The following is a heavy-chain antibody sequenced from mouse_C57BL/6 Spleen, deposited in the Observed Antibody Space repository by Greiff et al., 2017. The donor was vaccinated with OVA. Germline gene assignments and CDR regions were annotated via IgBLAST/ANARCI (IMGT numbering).Heavy chain of an antibody. CDR2: ISDGGSYT. CDR1: GFTFSSYA. D-gene: IGHD1-1*01. V-gene: IGHV5-4*01. J-gene: IGHJ2*01. Sequence: EVQLVESGGGLVKPGGSLKLSCAASGFTFSSYAMSWVRQTPEKRLEWVATISDGGSYTYYPDNVKGRFTIARDNAKNNLYLQMSHLKSEDTAMYYCARGGSSYFDYWGQGTTLTVSS. CDR3: ARGGSSYFDY.